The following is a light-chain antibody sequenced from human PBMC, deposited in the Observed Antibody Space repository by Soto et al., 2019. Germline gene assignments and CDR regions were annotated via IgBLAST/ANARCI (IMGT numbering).Light chain of an antibody. J-gene: IGKJ4*01. CDR2: DAS. V-gene: IGKV1-33*01. CDR1: QDIRHY. CDR3: QQYDGLPLT. Sequence: IQMTQSPSSLSASVGDKVTITCQASQDIRHYLNWYQHKPGEAPKLLIYDASNLETGFPSRFSGGGSGTHFTLTISTLQPEDFSTYSCQQYDGLPLTFGGGTRVESK.